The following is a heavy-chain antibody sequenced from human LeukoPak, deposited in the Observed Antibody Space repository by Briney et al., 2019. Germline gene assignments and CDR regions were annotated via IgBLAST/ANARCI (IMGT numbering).Heavy chain of an antibody. CDR2: IRYDGSIQ. Sequence: PGGSLRLSCAVSGFTFSSYGMHWVRQAPGKGLEWVAFIRYDGSIQYYADSMKGRFIISRDISKNTLYVQMNSLRVEDTAVYYCARDGRPSAPGGYEVDYWGPRMLVTVSS. J-gene: IGHJ4*02. CDR3: ARDGRPSAPGGYEVDY. CDR1: GFTFSSYG. V-gene: IGHV3-30*02. D-gene: IGHD3-16*01.